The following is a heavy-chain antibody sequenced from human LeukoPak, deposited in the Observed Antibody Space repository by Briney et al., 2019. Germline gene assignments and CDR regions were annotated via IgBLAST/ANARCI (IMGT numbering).Heavy chain of an antibody. CDR2: ISGSGGST. J-gene: IGHJ4*02. V-gene: IGHV3-23*01. CDR3: AKLEAGYCSSTSCYGGEGYFDY. D-gene: IGHD2-2*01. CDR1: GFTFSSYA. Sequence: GGSLRLSCAASGFTFSSYAMSWVRQAPGKGLEWVSAISGSGGSTYYADSAKGRFTISRDKSKNTLYLQMNSLRAEDTAVYYCAKLEAGYCSSTSCYGGEGYFDYWGQGTLVTVSS.